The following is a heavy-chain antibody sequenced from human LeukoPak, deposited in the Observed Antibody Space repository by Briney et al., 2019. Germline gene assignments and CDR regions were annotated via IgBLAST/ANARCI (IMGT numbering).Heavy chain of an antibody. V-gene: IGHV4-59*01. J-gene: IGHJ4*02. CDR2: IYYSGST. CDR1: GVSISSYY. D-gene: IGHD2-2*01. Sequence: KPSETLSLTCTVSGVSISSYYWSWIRQPPGKGLEWIGYIYYSGSTNYNPSLKSRVTISVDTSKNQFSLKLSSVTAADTAVYYCARAGYCSSTSCYAGYFDYWGQGTLVTVSS. CDR3: ARAGYCSSTSCYAGYFDY.